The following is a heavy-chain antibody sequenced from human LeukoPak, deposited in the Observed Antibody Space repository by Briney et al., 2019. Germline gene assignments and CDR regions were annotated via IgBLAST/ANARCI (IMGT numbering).Heavy chain of an antibody. CDR3: ARGGGSSWYSYNWFDP. J-gene: IGHJ5*02. D-gene: IGHD6-13*01. CDR1: GYTFTGYY. V-gene: IGHV1-2*02. CDR2: INPNSGGT. Sequence: AASVKVSCKASGYTFTGYYMHWVRQAPGQGLEWMGWINPNSGGTNYAQKFQGRVTMTRDTSISTAYMELSRLRSDDTAVYYCARGGGSSWYSYNWFDPWGQGTLVTVSS.